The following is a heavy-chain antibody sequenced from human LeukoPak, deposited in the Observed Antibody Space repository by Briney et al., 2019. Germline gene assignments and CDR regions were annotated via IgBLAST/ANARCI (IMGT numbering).Heavy chain of an antibody. Sequence: SETLSLTCTVSGGSLSSYYWSWIRQPPGKGLEWIGYIYYSGSTNYNPSLKSRVTISVDTSKNQFSLKLSSVTAADTAVYYCAREMGSGYLEESFDIWGQGTMVTVSS. V-gene: IGHV4-59*12. CDR3: AREMGSGYLEESFDI. CDR1: GGSLSSYY. D-gene: IGHD3-22*01. J-gene: IGHJ3*02. CDR2: IYYSGST.